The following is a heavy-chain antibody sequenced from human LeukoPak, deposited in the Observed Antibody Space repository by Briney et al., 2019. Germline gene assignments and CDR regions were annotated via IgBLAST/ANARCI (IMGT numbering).Heavy chain of an antibody. D-gene: IGHD2-2*01. CDR3: ARHDQVSTSSPKFNDAFDI. Sequence: SETLSLTCTVSGGSISSSSYYWGWIRQPPGKGLEWIGSIYYSGTSNYNPSLRSRVTISEDTSKNQFSLELNSVTVADTAVYYCARHDQVSTSSPKFNDAFDIWGQGTMVTVSS. CDR1: GGSISSSSYY. V-gene: IGHV4-39*01. CDR2: IYYSGTS. J-gene: IGHJ3*02.